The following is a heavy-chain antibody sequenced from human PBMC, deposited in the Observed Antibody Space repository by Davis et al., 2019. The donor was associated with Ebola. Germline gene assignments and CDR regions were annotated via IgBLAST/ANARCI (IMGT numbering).Heavy chain of an antibody. CDR2: IIGLDGST. Sequence: GESLKISCEASGFTFNIYAMSLVRQAPGKGPEWVSGIIGLDGSTYYVDSVKGRFTISRDTSRNTVYLQMNSLRAGDTGLYYCARGRYCGGDCYSAQGFDYWGQGTLVTVSS. CDR1: GFTFNIYA. J-gene: IGHJ4*02. CDR3: ARGRYCGGDCYSAQGFDY. D-gene: IGHD2-21*01. V-gene: IGHV3-23*01.